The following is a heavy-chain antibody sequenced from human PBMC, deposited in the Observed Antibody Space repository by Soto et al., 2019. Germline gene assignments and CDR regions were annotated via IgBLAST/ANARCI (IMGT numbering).Heavy chain of an antibody. CDR2: IFHSGNA. D-gene: IGHD2-15*01. Sequence: GTLSLTCTVSGGSIRNVYWSWIRQAPGKGLEWIGFIFHSGNAKYNPSLKSRVTISVDTSKNQFSLSLDSVTAADTAVYFCARAHAPTLPFDYWGQGTLVTVSS. CDR1: GGSIRNVY. V-gene: IGHV4-59*01. CDR3: ARAHAPTLPFDY. J-gene: IGHJ4*01.